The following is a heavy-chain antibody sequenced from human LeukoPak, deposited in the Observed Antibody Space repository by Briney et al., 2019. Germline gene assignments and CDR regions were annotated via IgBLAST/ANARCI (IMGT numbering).Heavy chain of an antibody. Sequence: PSETLSLTCTVSGGSISSSGYCWGWIRQPPGKGLEWIGSIDYSGNTHCSSSLKSRVTISVDSPKNQFSLELSSVTAADTAVYYCARIGYCSNGICHNWFDPWGQGTLVTVSS. D-gene: IGHD2-8*01. J-gene: IGHJ5*02. V-gene: IGHV4-39*07. CDR1: GGSISSSGYC. CDR2: IDYSGNT. CDR3: ARIGYCSNGICHNWFDP.